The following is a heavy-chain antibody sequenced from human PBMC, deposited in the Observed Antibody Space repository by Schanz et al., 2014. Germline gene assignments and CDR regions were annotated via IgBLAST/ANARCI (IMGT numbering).Heavy chain of an antibody. CDR2: IEFSGGTT. CDR1: GFTFSSYA. D-gene: IGHD3-10*01. Sequence: VQLVESGGGVVRPGGSLRLSCAGSGFTFSSYAMSWVRQAPGKGLEWVSGIEFSGGTTYYADSVKGRFTISRDNSKNILTMQMNSLRAEDTALYYCAKDGIMVQGVIWERYFDSWGQGTLVTVSS. CDR3: AKDGIMVQGVIWERYFDS. V-gene: IGHV3-23*04. J-gene: IGHJ4*02.